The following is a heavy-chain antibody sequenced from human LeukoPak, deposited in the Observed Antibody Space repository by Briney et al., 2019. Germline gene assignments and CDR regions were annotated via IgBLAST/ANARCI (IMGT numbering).Heavy chain of an antibody. CDR1: GYTFSGYY. CDR2: INPNSGGT. J-gene: IGHJ4*02. Sequence: GASVKVSCKASGYTFSGYYMHWVRQAPGQRLEWMGWINPNSGGTYYAQKFQGRVTMTRDTSISTAYMELSRLRSDDTAVFYCARVAHNYDLLTGYYPYLDYFDFWGQGTLVTVSS. CDR3: ARVAHNYDLLTGYYPYLDYFDF. D-gene: IGHD3-9*01. V-gene: IGHV1-2*02.